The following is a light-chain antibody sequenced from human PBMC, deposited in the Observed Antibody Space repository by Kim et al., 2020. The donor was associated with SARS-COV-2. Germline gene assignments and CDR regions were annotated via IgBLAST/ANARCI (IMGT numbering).Light chain of an antibody. V-gene: IGKV3-11*01. CDR3: QQRSSWPGT. CDR2: GAS. J-gene: IGKJ5*01. CDR1: QSVSRY. Sequence: APGERATLSCRASQSVSRYLAWYQQKPGQAPRLLIYGASNRATGIPARFSGSGSETDFTLTISSLEPEDLAVYYCQQRSSWPGTLGQGTRLEIK.